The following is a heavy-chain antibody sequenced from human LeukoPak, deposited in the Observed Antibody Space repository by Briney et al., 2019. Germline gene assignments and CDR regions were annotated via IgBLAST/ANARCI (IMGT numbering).Heavy chain of an antibody. CDR3: ARRSSISGFDY. CDR2: ISSSGSTI. J-gene: IGHJ4*02. D-gene: IGHD2-2*01. V-gene: IGHV3-11*01. CDR1: GFSLSDYY. Sequence: GGSLRLSCVASGFSLSDYYMSWFRQAPGKGLEWVSYISSSGSTIYYADSAKGRFTISRDNAKNSLYLQMNSLRAEDTVMYYCARRSSISGFDYWGQGTLVTVSS.